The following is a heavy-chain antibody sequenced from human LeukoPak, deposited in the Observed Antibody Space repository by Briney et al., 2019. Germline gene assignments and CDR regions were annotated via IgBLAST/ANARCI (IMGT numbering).Heavy chain of an antibody. Sequence: SVKVSCKGSGDTFSSDAISWVREAPGQGLEWVGRLIPILGIANYAQKFPGRVKITADKTTSTAYMELSSLRSEDTAVYYCAVRGDYYGSGSYYSFDYWGQGTLVTVSS. V-gene: IGHV1-69*04. CDR3: AVRGDYYGSGSYYSFDY. D-gene: IGHD3-10*01. J-gene: IGHJ4*02. CDR2: LIPILGIA. CDR1: GDTFSSDA.